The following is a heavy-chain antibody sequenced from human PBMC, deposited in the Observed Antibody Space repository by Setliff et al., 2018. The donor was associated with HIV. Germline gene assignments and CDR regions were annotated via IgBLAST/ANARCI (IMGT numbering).Heavy chain of an antibody. Sequence: KPSETLSLTCAVYGGSFSGYYWSWIRQPPGKGLEWIGEINHSGSTNFNPSLKSRVTISVDTSKNQFSLKLSSVTAVNTAVYYCARGGLTAAGTLLLVGYFDYWGQGTLVTVSS. CDR1: GGSFSGYY. CDR3: ARGGLTAAGTLLLVGYFDY. D-gene: IGHD6-13*01. CDR2: INHSGST. J-gene: IGHJ4*02. V-gene: IGHV4-34*01.